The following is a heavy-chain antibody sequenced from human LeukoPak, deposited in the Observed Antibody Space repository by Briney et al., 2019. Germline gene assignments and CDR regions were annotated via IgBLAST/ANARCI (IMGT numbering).Heavy chain of an antibody. V-gene: IGHV4-38-2*02. Sequence: PSETLSLTCTVSGYSISSGYYWGWIRQPPGKGLEWIGSIYHSGSTYYNPSLKSRVTISVDTSKNQFSLKLSSVTAADTAVYYCARVRSISSGYYYYYYGMDVWGQGTTVTVSS. CDR3: ARVRSISSGYYYYYYGMDV. CDR2: IYHSGST. D-gene: IGHD3-22*01. J-gene: IGHJ6*02. CDR1: GYSISSGYY.